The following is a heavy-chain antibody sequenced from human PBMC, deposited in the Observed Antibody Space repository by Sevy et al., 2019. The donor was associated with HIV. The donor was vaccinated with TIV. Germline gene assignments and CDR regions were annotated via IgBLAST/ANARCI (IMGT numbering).Heavy chain of an antibody. CDR3: ALERLSSDVAEYFQN. D-gene: IGHD1-1*01. V-gene: IGHV3-30-3*01. CDR1: GFTFTLYS. J-gene: IGHJ1*01. Sequence: GGSLRLSCAASGFTFTLYSMHWVRQAPGKGLEWVANISFDGSNKHYEDSVKGRFTISRDNAQNSLYLQLNSLRTEDTAVYYCALERLSSDVAEYFQNWGQGTLVTVSS. CDR2: ISFDGSNK.